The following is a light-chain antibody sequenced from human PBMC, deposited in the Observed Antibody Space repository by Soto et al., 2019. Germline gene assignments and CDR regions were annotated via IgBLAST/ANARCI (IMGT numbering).Light chain of an antibody. J-gene: IGKJ2*01. CDR1: QSVSSSY. CDR3: QQYNNWPQT. V-gene: IGKV3-15*01. Sequence: ERVMTQSPATLSVSPGERATLSCRASQSVSSSYLAWYQQKPGQAPRLLIYGASTRATGIPARFSGSGSGTEFTLTISSLQSEDFAVYYCQQYNNWPQTCGQGTKLEIK. CDR2: GAS.